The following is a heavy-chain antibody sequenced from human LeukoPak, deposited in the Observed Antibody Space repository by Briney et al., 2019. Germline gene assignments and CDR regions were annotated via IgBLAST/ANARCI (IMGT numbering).Heavy chain of an antibody. D-gene: IGHD3-9*01. J-gene: IGHJ4*02. V-gene: IGHV3-72*01. CDR2: TRNKARSYTT. CDR1: GFPFSDRY. CDR3: ARTYYDILTSIRDFDY. Sequence: GGSLRLSCAASGFPFSDRYIDWVRQAPGKGLEWVGRTRNKARSYTTDYAASVKGRFTISRDDSRKSVYLQMNSLKTEDTAVYYCARTYYDILTSIRDFDYWGQGTLVTVSS.